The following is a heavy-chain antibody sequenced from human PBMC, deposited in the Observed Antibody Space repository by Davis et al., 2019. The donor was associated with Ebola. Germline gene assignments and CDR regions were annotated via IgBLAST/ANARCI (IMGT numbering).Heavy chain of an antibody. V-gene: IGHV3-74*01. J-gene: IGHJ6*02. CDR1: GFTFSSYW. CDR3: ASTGITGTTNHYYYGMDV. Sequence: GESLKISCAASGFTFSSYWMHWVRQAPGKGLVWVSRINSDGSSTSYADSVKGRFTISRDNAKNTLYLQMNSLRAEDTAVYYCASTGITGTTNHYYYGMDVWGQGTTVTVSS. D-gene: IGHD1-7*01. CDR2: INSDGSST.